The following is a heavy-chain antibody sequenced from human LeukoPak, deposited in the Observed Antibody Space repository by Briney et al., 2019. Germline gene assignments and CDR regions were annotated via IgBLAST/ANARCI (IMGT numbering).Heavy chain of an antibody. D-gene: IGHD6-19*01. V-gene: IGHV3-53*01. CDR1: GFTVSSNY. J-gene: IGHJ4*02. Sequence: PGGSLRLSCAASGFTVSSNYMSWVRQAPGKGLEWVSVIYSGGSTYYTDSVKGRFTISRDNSKNTLYLQMNSLRAEDTAVYYCARDVGSGWYYFDYWGQGTLVTVSS. CDR2: IYSGGST. CDR3: ARDVGSGWYYFDY.